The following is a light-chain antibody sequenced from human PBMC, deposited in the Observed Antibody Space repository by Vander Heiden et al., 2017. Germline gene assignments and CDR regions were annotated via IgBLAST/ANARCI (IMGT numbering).Light chain of an antibody. V-gene: IGKV1-39*01. CDR3: QRCDTTPRT. CDR2: AAS. CDR1: QSISSY. Sequence: EIQMTQSPSSLSASVGDRVTITCRASQSISSYLNWYQQKPGKAPKLLIYAASSLQSGVPSRFSGSGSGTDFTLTISRLHPEDFTTYYCQRCDTTPRTFGQGTNLEIK. J-gene: IGKJ2*01.